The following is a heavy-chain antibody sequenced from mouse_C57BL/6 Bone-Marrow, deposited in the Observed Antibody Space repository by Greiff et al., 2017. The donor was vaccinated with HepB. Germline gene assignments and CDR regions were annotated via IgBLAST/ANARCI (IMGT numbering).Heavy chain of an antibody. CDR3: TGIYAMGY. CDR1: GFTFSNYW. Sequence: DVMLVESGGGLVQPGGSMKLSCVASGFTFSNYWMNWVRQSPEKGLEWVAQIRLKSDNYATHYAESVKGRFTISRDDSKSSVYLQMNNLRAEDTGIYYCTGIYAMGYWGQGTSVTVSS. J-gene: IGHJ4*01. V-gene: IGHV6-3*01. CDR2: IRLKSDNYAT.